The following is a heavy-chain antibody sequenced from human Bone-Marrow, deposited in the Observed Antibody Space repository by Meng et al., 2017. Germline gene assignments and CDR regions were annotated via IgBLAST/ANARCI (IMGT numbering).Heavy chain of an antibody. J-gene: IGHJ4*02. CDR1: GFTFSSYA. CDR2: ISGSGGST. CDR3: AKWYGSGSYRSRIDY. Sequence: EVEVEESGGGLVQPGGSLRLSCAAFGFTFSSYAMSWVRQAPGKGLEWVSAISGSGGSTYYADSVKGRFTISRDNSKNTLYLQMNSLRAEDTAVYYCAKWYGSGSYRSRIDYWGQGTLVTVSS. V-gene: IGHV3-23*04. D-gene: IGHD3-10*01.